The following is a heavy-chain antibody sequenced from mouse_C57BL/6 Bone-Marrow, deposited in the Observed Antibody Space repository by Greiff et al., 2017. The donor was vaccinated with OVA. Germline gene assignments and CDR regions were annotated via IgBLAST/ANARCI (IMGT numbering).Heavy chain of an antibody. V-gene: IGHV3-8*02. CDR2: ISYSGST. CDR3: ARSTMITFDY. D-gene: IGHD2-4*01. Sequence: EVHLVESGPSLVKPSQTLSLTCSVTGDSITSCYWNWIRKFPGNKLEYMGYISYSGSTYYNPSLKSRISITRDTSKNQYYLQLNSVTTEDTATYYCARSTMITFDYWGQGTTLTVSS. CDR1: GDSITSCY. J-gene: IGHJ2*01.